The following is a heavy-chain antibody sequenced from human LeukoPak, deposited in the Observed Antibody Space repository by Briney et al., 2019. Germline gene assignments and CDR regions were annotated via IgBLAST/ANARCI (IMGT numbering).Heavy chain of an antibody. CDR2: ISSGGGTM. Sequence: GGSLRLSCAASGFFFSNYSMNWVRQAPGKGLEWVSYISSGGGTMSYADSVKGRFTISRDNAKNSLDLQMNSLRAEDTAVYYCARVPTTYGMDVWGQGTTVTVSS. CDR1: GFFFSNYS. V-gene: IGHV3-48*01. J-gene: IGHJ6*02. CDR3: ARVPTTYGMDV.